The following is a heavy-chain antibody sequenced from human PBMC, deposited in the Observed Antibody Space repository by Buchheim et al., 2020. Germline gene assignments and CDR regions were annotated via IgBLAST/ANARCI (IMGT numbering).Heavy chain of an antibody. J-gene: IGHJ6*02. V-gene: IGHV3-11*06. CDR3: ARDTVTTSPYYYYGMDV. Sequence: QVQLVESGGGLVKPGGSLRLSCAASGFTFSDYYMSWIRQAPGKGLEWVSYISSSSSYTNYADSVKGRFTISRDNAKTSLYLQMNSLRAEDTAVYYCARDTVTTSPYYYYGMDVWGQGTT. CDR1: GFTFSDYY. CDR2: ISSSSSYT. D-gene: IGHD4-17*01.